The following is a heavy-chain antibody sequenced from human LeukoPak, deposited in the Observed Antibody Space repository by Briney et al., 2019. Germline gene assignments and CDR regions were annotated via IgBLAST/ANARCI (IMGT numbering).Heavy chain of an antibody. J-gene: IGHJ6*02. V-gene: IGHV4-59*12. D-gene: IGHD4-11*01. CDR3: ARDSYSRLVTTYYYGMDV. CDR1: GGSISSYY. Sequence: PSETLSLTCTVSGGSISSYYWSWIRQPPGKGLEWIGYIYYSGSTNYNPSLKSRVTMSVDTSKNQFSLKLSSVTAADTAVYYCARDSYSRLVTTYYYGMDVWGQGTTVTVSS. CDR2: IYYSGST.